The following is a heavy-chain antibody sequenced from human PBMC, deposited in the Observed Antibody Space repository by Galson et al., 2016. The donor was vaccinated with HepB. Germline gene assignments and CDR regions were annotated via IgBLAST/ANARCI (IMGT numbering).Heavy chain of an antibody. CDR2: ISGPGGTT. CDR3: ATQLWDTGY. V-gene: IGHV3-23*01. D-gene: IGHD5-18*01. CDR1: GFTFLSYG. J-gene: IGHJ4*02. Sequence: SLRLSCAASGFTFLSYGMSWVRQAPGKGLEWVSGISGPGGTTYYADSVQGRFIISRDDSKNTLYLEMNSLRAEDTAVYYCATQLWDTGYWGQGTPVTVSS.